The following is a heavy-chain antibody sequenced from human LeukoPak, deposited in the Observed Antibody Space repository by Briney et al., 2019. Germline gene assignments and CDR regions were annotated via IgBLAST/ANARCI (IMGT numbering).Heavy chain of an antibody. V-gene: IGHV3-9*01. CDR1: GFTFDDYA. Sequence: PGGSLRLSCAASGFTFDDYAMHWVRQAPGKGLEWVSGISWNSGSIGYADSVKGRFTISRDNAKNSVSLQINSLRDEDTAVYYCATEERGSYHFDLWGRGTLVTVSS. CDR2: ISWNSGSI. D-gene: IGHD1-26*01. J-gene: IGHJ2*01. CDR3: ATEERGSYHFDL.